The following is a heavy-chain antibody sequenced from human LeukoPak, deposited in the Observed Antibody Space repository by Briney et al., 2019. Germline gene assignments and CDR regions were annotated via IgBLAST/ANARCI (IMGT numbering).Heavy chain of an antibody. V-gene: IGHV3-48*02. CDR3: ARERYGGYDFDY. CDR2: ISSSSSTI. CDR1: GFTFSSCT. D-gene: IGHD5-12*01. J-gene: IGHJ4*02. Sequence: GRSLRLSCAASGFTFSSCTMNWVRQAPGKGLEWVSYISSSSSTIYYADSVKGRFTISRDNAKNSLFLQMNSLRHEDTAVYYCARERYGGYDFDYWGLGTLVTVSS.